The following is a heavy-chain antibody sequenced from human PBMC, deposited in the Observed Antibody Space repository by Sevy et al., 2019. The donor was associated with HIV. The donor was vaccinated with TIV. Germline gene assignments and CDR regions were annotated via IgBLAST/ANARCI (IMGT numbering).Heavy chain of an antibody. CDR2: ISAYNGNT. D-gene: IGHD6-6*01. CDR3: ARDHVRFPSIAALPFDY. CDR1: GYTFTKYG. J-gene: IGHJ4*02. V-gene: IGHV1-18*01. Sequence: ASVKVSCKASGYTFTKYGISWVRQAPGQGLEWMGWISAYNGNTNYAQKLQGRVTMTTDTSTSTAYMELRSLRSDDTAVYYCARDHVRFPSIAALPFDYWGQGTLVTVSS.